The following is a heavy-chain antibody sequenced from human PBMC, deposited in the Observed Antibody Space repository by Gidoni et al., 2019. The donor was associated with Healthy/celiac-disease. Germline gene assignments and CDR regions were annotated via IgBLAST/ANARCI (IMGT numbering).Heavy chain of an antibody. D-gene: IGHD6-19*01. J-gene: IGHJ3*02. CDR1: AGTSSSYA. CDR2: IIPIFGTA. CDR3: ARLFSPVAGTVGFDI. V-gene: IGHV1-69*01. Sequence: AQTVQSGAEVKKPGSSVKVSCQASAGTSSSYAISWVRQAPGQGLEWMGGIIPIFGTANYAQKFQGRVTITADESTSTAYMELSSLRSEDTAVYYCARLFSPVAGTVGFDIWGQGTMVTVSS.